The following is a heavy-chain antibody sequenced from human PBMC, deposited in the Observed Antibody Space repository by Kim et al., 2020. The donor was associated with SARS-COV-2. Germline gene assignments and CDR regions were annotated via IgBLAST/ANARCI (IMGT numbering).Heavy chain of an antibody. V-gene: IGHV1-3*04. CDR2: INTANGNT. CDR1: GYTFTTYL. Sequence: ASVKVSCKASGYTFTTYLIHWVRQAPGQRLEWMGWINTANGNTEYSQRFQGRVTITRDTSASTVYMQLSSLRSADTAVYYCVRDWGSSWYYFDYWGQGTLFTVSS. CDR3: VRDWGSSWYYFDY. J-gene: IGHJ4*02. D-gene: IGHD6-13*01.